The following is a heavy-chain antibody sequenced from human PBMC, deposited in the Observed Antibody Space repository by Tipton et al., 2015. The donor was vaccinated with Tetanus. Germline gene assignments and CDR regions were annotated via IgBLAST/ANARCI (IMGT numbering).Heavy chain of an antibody. CDR3: ARDQGGGRVARLNWFGP. Sequence: TLSLTYSVSGASISSGGYFWNWIRHRPGKGLEWIGYIYYSGSTFYNPSLKSRVTISVDTSNNQFSLRLSSVTAADTAVYYCARDQGGGRVARLNWFGPWGQGTLVTVSS. D-gene: IGHD3-16*01. CDR1: GASISSGGYF. CDR2: IYYSGST. V-gene: IGHV4-31*03. J-gene: IGHJ5*02.